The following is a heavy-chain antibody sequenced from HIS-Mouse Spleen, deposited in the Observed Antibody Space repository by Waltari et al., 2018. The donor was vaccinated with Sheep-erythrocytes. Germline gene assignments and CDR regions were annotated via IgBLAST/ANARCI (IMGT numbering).Heavy chain of an antibody. CDR3: ARRTYYDFWSGYYTDAFDI. Sequence: EVQLVQSGAEVKKPGESLKISCKGSGYSFTSYWIGWVRQMPGKGLEWMGNNYPGDTDTRYSPSFQGQVTISADKSISTAYLQWSSLKASDTAMYYCARRTYYDFWSGYYTDAFDIWGQGTMVTVSS. J-gene: IGHJ3*02. D-gene: IGHD3-3*01. CDR2: NYPGDTDT. CDR1: GYSFTSYW. V-gene: IGHV5-51*03.